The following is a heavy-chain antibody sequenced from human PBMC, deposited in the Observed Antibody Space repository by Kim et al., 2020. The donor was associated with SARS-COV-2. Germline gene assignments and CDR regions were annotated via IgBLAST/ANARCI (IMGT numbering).Heavy chain of an antibody. CDR3: ARGAVGASYFDY. CDR1: GFTFSSYG. J-gene: IGHJ4*02. CDR2: IWYDGSNK. D-gene: IGHD1-26*01. Sequence: GGSLRLSCAASGFTFSSYGMHWVRQAPGKGLEWVAVIWYDGSNKYYADSVKGRFTISRDNSKNTLYLQMNSLRAEDTAVYYCARGAVGASYFDYWCQGTLVTVSS. V-gene: IGHV3-33*01.